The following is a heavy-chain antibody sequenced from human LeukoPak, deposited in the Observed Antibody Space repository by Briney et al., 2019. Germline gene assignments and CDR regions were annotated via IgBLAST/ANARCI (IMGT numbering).Heavy chain of an antibody. CDR2: IKQDGSEE. Sequence: PGGSLRLSCAASGITFSSYAMSWVRQAPGKGLEWVANIKQDGSEEYYVDSVKGRFTISRDNAKNSLYLQMNSLRAEDTAVYYCAKAAAGAFDIWGQGTMVTVSS. J-gene: IGHJ3*02. V-gene: IGHV3-7*01. CDR1: GITFSSYA. D-gene: IGHD6-13*01. CDR3: AKAAAGAFDI.